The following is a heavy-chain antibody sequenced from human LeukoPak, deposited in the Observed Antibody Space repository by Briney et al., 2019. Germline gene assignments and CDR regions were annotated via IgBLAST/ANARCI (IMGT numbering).Heavy chain of an antibody. V-gene: IGHV4-39*07. CDR3: ARVKGTYYYDSSGYSTVTPEVWFDP. CDR2: IYYSGST. CDR1: GGSISSSSYY. J-gene: IGHJ5*02. D-gene: IGHD3-22*01. Sequence: SETLSLTCTVSGGSISSSSYYWGWIRQPPGKGLEWIGSIYYSGSTYYNPSLKSRVTISVDTSKNQFSLKLSSVTAADTAVYYCARVKGTYYYDSSGYSTVTPEVWFDPWGQGTLVTVSS.